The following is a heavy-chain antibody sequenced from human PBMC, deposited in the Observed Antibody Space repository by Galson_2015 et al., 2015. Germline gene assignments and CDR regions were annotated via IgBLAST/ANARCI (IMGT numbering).Heavy chain of an antibody. CDR3: AKDSASRSFDY. CDR2: TTASGGST. D-gene: IGHD6-6*01. CDR1: GFSFSSYA. V-gene: IGHV3-23*01. Sequence: SLRLSCAASGFSFSSYAMSWVRQAPGKGLEWVSLTTASGGSTYYADSVKGRFTISRDNSKNTLYLQMNSLRAEDMAIYYCAKDSASRSFDYWGQGTLVTVSS. J-gene: IGHJ4*02.